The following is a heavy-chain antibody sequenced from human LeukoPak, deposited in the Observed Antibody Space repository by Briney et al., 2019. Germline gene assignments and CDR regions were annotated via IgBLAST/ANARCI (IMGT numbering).Heavy chain of an antibody. Sequence: SETLSLTCTVSGGSISSYYWSWIRQPPGKGLEWIGYIYYSGSTNYNPSLKSRVTISVDTSKNQFSPKLSSVTAADTAVYYCARMYYYDSSGYYSWYFDLWGRGTLVTVSS. J-gene: IGHJ2*01. CDR2: IYYSGST. CDR1: GGSISSYY. D-gene: IGHD3-22*01. V-gene: IGHV4-59*01. CDR3: ARMYYYDSSGYYSWYFDL.